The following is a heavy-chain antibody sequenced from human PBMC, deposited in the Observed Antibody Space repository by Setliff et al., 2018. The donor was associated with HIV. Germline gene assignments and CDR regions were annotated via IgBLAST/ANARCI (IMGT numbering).Heavy chain of an antibody. Sequence: SETLSLTCTVSGGSMSTYYWSWIRQPPGKGLEWIGEINHSRSTNYNPSLKSRVTISIDTSKNQFSLRLSSVTAADTAVYYCARGEFYCGTDCYWSSFDYWGQGILVTVSS. J-gene: IGHJ4*02. CDR2: INHSRST. D-gene: IGHD2-21*02. CDR1: GGSMSTYY. CDR3: ARGEFYCGTDCYWSSFDY. V-gene: IGHV4-34*01.